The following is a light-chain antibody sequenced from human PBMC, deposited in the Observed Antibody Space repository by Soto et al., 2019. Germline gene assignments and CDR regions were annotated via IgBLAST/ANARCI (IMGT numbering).Light chain of an antibody. Sequence: SALTPPRAVSGSPGRSVTVSCIGTSSDVGDYNSVSWYQQHPGKAPKLMIYDVSKRPSGVPYRFSGSKSGKTASLTISGLQAEDEADSYCCSYVAGYDYVLGTGNKVXV. CDR3: CSYVAGYDYV. V-gene: IGLV2-11*01. J-gene: IGLJ1*01. CDR2: DVS. CDR1: SSDVGDYNS.